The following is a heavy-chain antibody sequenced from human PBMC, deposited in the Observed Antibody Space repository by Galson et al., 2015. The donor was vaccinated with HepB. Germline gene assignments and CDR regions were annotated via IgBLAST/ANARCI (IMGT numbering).Heavy chain of an antibody. CDR2: IYYSGST. J-gene: IGHJ4*02. CDR3: ARHLPYHYDSSGYYDY. D-gene: IGHD3-22*01. V-gene: IGHV4-59*08. CDR1: GGFISSYY. Sequence: SETLSLTCTVSGGFISSYYWNWIRQPPGKGLEWIGYIYYSGSTNYHPSLKSRVTISADTSKNQFSLKLSSVTAADTAVYYCARHLPYHYDSSGYYDYWGQGTLVTVSS.